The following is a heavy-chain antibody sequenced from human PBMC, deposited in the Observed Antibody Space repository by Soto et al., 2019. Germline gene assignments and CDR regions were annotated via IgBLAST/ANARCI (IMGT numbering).Heavy chain of an antibody. V-gene: IGHV1-8*01. CDR3: ARGRKHSRGGYYYYYMDV. CDR1: GYTFTSYD. J-gene: IGHJ6*03. CDR2: MNPNSGNT. D-gene: IGHD6-13*01. Sequence: ASVKVSCKASGYTFTSYDINWVRQATGQGLEWMGWMNPNSGNTGYAQKFQGRVTMTRNTSISTAYMELSSLRSEDTAVYYCARGRKHSRGGYYYYYMDVWGKGTTVTVSS.